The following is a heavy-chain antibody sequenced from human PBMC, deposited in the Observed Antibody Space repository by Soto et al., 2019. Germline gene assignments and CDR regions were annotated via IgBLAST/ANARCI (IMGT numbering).Heavy chain of an antibody. CDR3: ARDNWNRSASPYYYYGMDV. CDR2: IGHSGYSI. CDR1: GFTFNNYA. Sequence: GGSLRLSCAASGFTFNNYAMAWVRQAPGKGLEWVSSIGHSGYSINYGDSVKGRFTISRDNSKNMLFLEMRGLRAEDTATYYCARDNWNRSASPYYYYGMDVWGQGTTVTVSS. J-gene: IGHJ6*02. D-gene: IGHD1-20*01. V-gene: IGHV3-23*01.